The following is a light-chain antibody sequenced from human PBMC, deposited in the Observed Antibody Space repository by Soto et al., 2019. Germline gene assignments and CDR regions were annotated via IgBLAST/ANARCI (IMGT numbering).Light chain of an antibody. CDR1: LTINTY. Sequence: DVRRTQSRSSLSSSVGYTITSTRRESLTINTYLNCFQQKPGDNPSILIYGASTLHDGVQSRFSGSGSGADFTLTISGLQPEDFASYHCQQTYSDISLGGGKKVDIK. V-gene: IGKV1-39*01. CDR2: GAS. J-gene: IGKJ4*01. CDR3: QQTYSDIS.